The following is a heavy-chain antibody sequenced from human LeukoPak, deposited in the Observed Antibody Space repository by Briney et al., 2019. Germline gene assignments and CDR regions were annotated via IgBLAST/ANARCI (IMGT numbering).Heavy chain of an antibody. D-gene: IGHD2-2*01. CDR3: ARDRVPAAILDY. J-gene: IGHJ4*02. V-gene: IGHV3-21*01. CDR2: ISSSSSYI. CDR1: GFTFSSYS. Sequence: GGSLTLSCAASGFTFSSYSMNWVRQAPGKGLEWVSSISSSSSYIYYADSVKGRFTISRDNAKNSLYLQMNSLRAEDTAVYYCARDRVPAAILDYWGQGTLVTVSS.